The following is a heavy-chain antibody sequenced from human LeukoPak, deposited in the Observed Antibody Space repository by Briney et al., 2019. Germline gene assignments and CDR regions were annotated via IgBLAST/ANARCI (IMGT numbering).Heavy chain of an antibody. CDR3: AREMGPSTVTTWHYYYYYMDV. J-gene: IGHJ6*03. D-gene: IGHD4-11*01. CDR1: GFTFSSYW. CDR2: IKQDGSEK. Sequence: PGGSLRLSCAASGFTFSSYWMSWVRQAPGKGLEWVANIKQDGSEKYYVDSVKGRFTISRDNAKNSLYLQMNSLRAEDTAVYYCAREMGPSTVTTWHYYYYYMDVWGKGTTVTISS. V-gene: IGHV3-7*01.